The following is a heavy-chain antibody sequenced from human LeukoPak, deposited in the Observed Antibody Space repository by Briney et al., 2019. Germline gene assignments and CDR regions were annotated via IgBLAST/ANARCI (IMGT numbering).Heavy chain of an antibody. D-gene: IGHD3-9*01. Sequence: PGGSLRLSCAASGFIFDDYAMYWVRQAPGKGLEWVSVINWNSRIIDYAYSVKGRFTISRDNAKGFLYLQVNSLTTEDTAFYYCARLTGAASGTYYFDFWGRESLVTVSS. CDR1: GFIFDDYA. V-gene: IGHV3-9*01. CDR3: ARLTGAASGTYYFDF. J-gene: IGHJ4*02. CDR2: INWNSRII.